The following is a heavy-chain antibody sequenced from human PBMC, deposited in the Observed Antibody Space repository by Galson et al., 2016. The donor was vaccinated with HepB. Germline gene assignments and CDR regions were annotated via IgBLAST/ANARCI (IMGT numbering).Heavy chain of an antibody. CDR1: GYSFTSYW. V-gene: IGHV5-51*01. Sequence: QSGAAVKKTGESLKISCQGSGYSFTSYWIGWVRQMPGKGLEWMGIIYPDDSDTTYSPSFQGQVTISADKSISTAYLQWNSLKASDTAMYYCARRTDRSGYSDGLYWYFDLWGRGTLVTVSS. J-gene: IGHJ2*01. D-gene: IGHD3-22*01. CDR3: ARRTDRSGYSDGLYWYFDL. CDR2: IYPDDSDT.